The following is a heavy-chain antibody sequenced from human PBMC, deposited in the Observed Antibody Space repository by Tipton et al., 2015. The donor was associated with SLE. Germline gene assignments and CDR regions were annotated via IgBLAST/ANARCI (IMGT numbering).Heavy chain of an antibody. CDR2: IFYSGIT. Sequence: TLSLTCTVSGGSISSYYWSWIRQPPGKGLEWIGSIFYSGITYYNPSLKSRVVISVDTSENEVSLKLSSVTAADTSVYYCARAEGSWDAFDIWGQGTMVTVSS. CDR1: GGSISSYY. CDR3: ARAEGSWDAFDI. J-gene: IGHJ3*02. D-gene: IGHD2-15*01. V-gene: IGHV4-59*01.